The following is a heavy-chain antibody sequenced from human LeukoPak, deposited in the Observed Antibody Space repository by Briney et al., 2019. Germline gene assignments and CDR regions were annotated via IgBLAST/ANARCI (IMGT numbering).Heavy chain of an antibody. V-gene: IGHV1-69*13. CDR2: IIPIFGTA. D-gene: IGHD3-10*01. J-gene: IGHJ5*02. CDR3: ARDRTLWFGEINWFDP. Sequence: ASVKVSCKASGGTFSSYAISWVRQAPGQGLEWMGGIIPIFGTANYAQKFQGRVTITADESTSTAYMELSSLRSEDTAVYYCARDRTLWFGEINWFDPWGQGTLVTVSS. CDR1: GGTFSSYA.